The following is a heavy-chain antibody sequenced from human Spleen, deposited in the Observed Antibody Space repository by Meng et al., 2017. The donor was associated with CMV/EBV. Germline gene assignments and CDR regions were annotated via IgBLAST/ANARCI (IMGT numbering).Heavy chain of an antibody. D-gene: IGHD3-16*01. CDR1: GGAFGSNA. CDR2: IIPILGLS. CDR3: VTYQYDSGWTEDS. J-gene: IGHJ4*02. V-gene: IGHV1-69*10. Sequence: SVKVSCKASGGAFGSNALSWVRQAPGQGLEWMGGIIPILGLSTYAQRFQGRVTITADKSTGTGYMEVPSLRFDDTAVYYCVTYQYDSGWTEDSWGQGTLVTVSS.